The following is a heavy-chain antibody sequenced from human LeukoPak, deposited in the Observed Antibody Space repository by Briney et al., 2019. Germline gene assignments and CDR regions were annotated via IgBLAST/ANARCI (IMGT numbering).Heavy chain of an antibody. Sequence: PGGSLRLSCAASGFTFSSYWMSWVRQAPGKGLEWVANIKQDGSEKYYLDSVKGRFTISRDNAKNSLYLQMNSLRAEDTAVYYCARDVATDAFDIWGQGTMVTVSS. D-gene: IGHD5-12*01. J-gene: IGHJ3*02. CDR1: GFTFSSYW. V-gene: IGHV3-7*01. CDR3: ARDVATDAFDI. CDR2: IKQDGSEK.